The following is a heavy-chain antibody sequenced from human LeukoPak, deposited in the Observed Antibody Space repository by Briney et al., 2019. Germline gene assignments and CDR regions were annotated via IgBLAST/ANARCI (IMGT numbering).Heavy chain of an antibody. Sequence: GGSLRLSCAASGFTFSSCEMNWVRQTPGKGLEWVSFIYSGTIHYSDSVRGRFTISRDNSKNTLYLQMNSLRAEDMALYYRAKGGERGYSGYANFDHWGQGTLVTVSS. D-gene: IGHD5-12*01. J-gene: IGHJ4*02. CDR1: GFTFSSCE. V-gene: IGHV3-53*05. CDR3: AKGGERGYSGYANFDH. CDR2: IYSGTI.